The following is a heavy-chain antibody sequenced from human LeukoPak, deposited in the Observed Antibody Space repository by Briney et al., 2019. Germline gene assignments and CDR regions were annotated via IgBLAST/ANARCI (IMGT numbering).Heavy chain of an antibody. CDR2: ISAYNGNT. D-gene: IGHD3-16*02. CDR1: GYTFTSYG. CDR3: ASSLRLGELSFSLFDY. V-gene: IGHV1-18*01. J-gene: IGHJ4*02. Sequence: ASVKVSCKASGYTFTSYGISWVRQAPGQGLERMGWISAYNGNTNYAQKLQGRVTMTTDTSTSTAYMELRSLRPDDTAVYYCASSLRLGELSFSLFDYWGQGTLVTVSS.